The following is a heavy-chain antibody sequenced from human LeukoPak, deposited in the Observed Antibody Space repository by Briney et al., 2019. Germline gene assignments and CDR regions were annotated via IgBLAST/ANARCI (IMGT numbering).Heavy chain of an antibody. CDR2: IYPGDSDT. J-gene: IGHJ5*02. D-gene: IGHD3-10*01. V-gene: IGHV5-51*01. CDR3: ARPHYYGSGSYYEGSFDP. CDR1: GYTFTNYW. Sequence: GESLKISCKGSGYTFTNYWIGWVRQMPGKGLEFMGIIYPGDSDTRYSPSFQGQVTISVDKSINTAYLQWSSLKASDTAMYYCARPHYYGSGSYYEGSFDPWGQGTLVTVSS.